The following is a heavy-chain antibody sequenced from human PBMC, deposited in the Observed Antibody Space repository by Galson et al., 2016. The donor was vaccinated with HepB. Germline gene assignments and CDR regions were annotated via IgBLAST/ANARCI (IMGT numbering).Heavy chain of an antibody. Sequence: QSGAEVKKPGESLRISCNGSGFSFTNYWISWVRQMPGKGLEWMGRIDPSDSYTNYSPFFQGHVTISADKSISTAYLQWSSLKASDTAMYYCARHVDSAEYYFDYWGQGTLVTVSS. CDR3: ARHVDSAEYYFDY. J-gene: IGHJ4*02. D-gene: IGHD3-22*01. CDR1: GFSFTNYW. CDR2: IDPSDSYT. V-gene: IGHV5-10-1*01.